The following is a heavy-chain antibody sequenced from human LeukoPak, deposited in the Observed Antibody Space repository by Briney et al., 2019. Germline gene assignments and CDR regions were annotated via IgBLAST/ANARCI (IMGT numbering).Heavy chain of an antibody. Sequence: GGSLRLSCAASGFTFSSYAMSWVRQAPGKGLEWVSAISGSGGSTYYADSVKGRFTISRDNSKNTQYLQMNSLRAEDTAVYYCAKDLKAQYYYDSSGYSSLFDYWGQGTLVTVSS. CDR3: AKDLKAQYYYDSSGYSSLFDY. CDR1: GFTFSSYA. D-gene: IGHD3-22*01. J-gene: IGHJ4*02. V-gene: IGHV3-23*01. CDR2: ISGSGGST.